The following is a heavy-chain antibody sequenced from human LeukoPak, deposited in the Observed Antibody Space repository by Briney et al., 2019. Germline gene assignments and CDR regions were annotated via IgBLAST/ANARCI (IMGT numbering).Heavy chain of an antibody. CDR1: GFTLSSYA. CDR2: LGISGDYT. D-gene: IGHD1/OR15-1a*01. J-gene: IGHJ5*02. Sequence: PGGSLRLSCVASGFTLSSYAVSWVRQAPGKGLQWVSSLGISGDYTWYADSVKGRFTISRDKSKNTLYLQMNSLRVEDTAIYYCAKDGNMPLNWFDPWGQGTLVTVSS. V-gene: IGHV3-23*01. CDR3: AKDGNMPLNWFDP.